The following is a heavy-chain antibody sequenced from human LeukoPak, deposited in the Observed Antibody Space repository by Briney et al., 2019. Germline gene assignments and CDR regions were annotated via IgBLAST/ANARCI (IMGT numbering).Heavy chain of an antibody. J-gene: IGHJ4*02. V-gene: IGHV3-15*01. CDR3: TTGAPTNGHLFDY. CDR1: GFTFTTTW. D-gene: IGHD2-8*01. Sequence: PGGSLRLSCGASGFTFTTTWISWVRQTPGGGLEWVGLIRSKNYGGGTTDYIAPVKGRFIISRDDSKNTVYLQMNSLQIEDTALYYCTTGAPTNGHLFDYWGRGTLVTVSS. CDR2: IRSKNYGGGTT.